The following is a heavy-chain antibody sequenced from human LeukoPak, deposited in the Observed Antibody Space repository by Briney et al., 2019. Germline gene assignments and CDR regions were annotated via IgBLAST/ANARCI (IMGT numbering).Heavy chain of an antibody. J-gene: IGHJ4*02. CDR1: GFTFSSYG. CDR2: IWYDGSNK. V-gene: IGHV3-33*01. Sequence: PGRSLRLSCAASGFTFSSYGMHWVRQAPGKGLEWVAVIWYDGSNKYYADSVKGRFTISRDNSKNTLYLQMNSLRAEDTAVYYCARESSVTTQYYFDYWGQGTLVTVSS. D-gene: IGHD4-17*01. CDR3: ARESSVTTQYYFDY.